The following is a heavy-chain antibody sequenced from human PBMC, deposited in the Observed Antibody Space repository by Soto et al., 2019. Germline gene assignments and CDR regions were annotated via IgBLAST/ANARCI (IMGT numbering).Heavy chain of an antibody. J-gene: IGHJ4*02. V-gene: IGHV3-23*01. CDR3: AKTPDYYYDFTTGYHTDVLHS. CDR2: IGGSESDT. CDR1: ESFQNYA. Sequence: PGGSLRLSCVGSESFQNYAMSWVRQAPGQGLEWVSGIGGSESDTYYIDSVKGRFTISRGISTSTLYLQMDSLRAEDTAVYFCAKTPDYYYDFTTGYHTDVLHSWGQGILVTVSS. D-gene: IGHD3-3*01.